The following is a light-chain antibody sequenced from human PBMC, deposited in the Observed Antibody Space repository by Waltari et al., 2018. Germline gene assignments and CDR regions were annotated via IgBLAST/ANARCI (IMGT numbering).Light chain of an antibody. J-gene: IGLJ1*01. CDR2: AVF. CDR3: CSYAGRGTYV. CDR1: TSDVGGYAL. V-gene: IGLV2-23*02. Sequence: QSALTQPASVSGTPGQSITISCSGTTSDVGGYALVPWYQQHPGEAPKLLCCAVFKRRPESSCRHSGAKSGRTASLTISGLQPEDEADYYCCSYAGRGTYVFGSGTKVTVL.